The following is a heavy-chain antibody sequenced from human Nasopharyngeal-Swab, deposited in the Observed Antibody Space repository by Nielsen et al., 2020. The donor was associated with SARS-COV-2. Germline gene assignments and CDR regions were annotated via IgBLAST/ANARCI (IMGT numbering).Heavy chain of an antibody. CDR3: ARSGDEFWSGYFDY. CDR2: IYYSGST. CDR1: GGSVSSGSYY. Sequence: SQSLSLTCTVSGGSVSSGSYYWSWIRQPPGKGLEWIGYIYYSGSTNYNPSLKSRVTISVDTSKNQFYLKLSSVTAADTAVYYCARSGDEFWSGYFDYWGQGTLVTVSS. V-gene: IGHV4-61*01. J-gene: IGHJ4*02. D-gene: IGHD3-3*01.